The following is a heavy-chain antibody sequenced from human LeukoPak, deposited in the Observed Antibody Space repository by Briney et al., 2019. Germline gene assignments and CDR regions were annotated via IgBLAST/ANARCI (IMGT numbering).Heavy chain of an antibody. CDR3: ASLPHIVGASYRDY. Sequence: SETLSPTCTVSGGSISSYYWSWIRQPPGKGLEWIGYIYYSGSTNYNPSLKSRVTISVDTSKNQFSLKLSSVTAADTAVYYCASLPHIVGASYRDYWGQGTLVTVSS. CDR2: IYYSGST. J-gene: IGHJ4*02. CDR1: GGSISSYY. V-gene: IGHV4-59*01. D-gene: IGHD1-26*01.